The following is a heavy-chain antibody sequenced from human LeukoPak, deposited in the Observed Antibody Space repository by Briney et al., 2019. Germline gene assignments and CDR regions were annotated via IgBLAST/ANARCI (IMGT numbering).Heavy chain of an antibody. D-gene: IGHD3-10*01. V-gene: IGHV3-30-3*01. J-gene: IGHJ4*02. Sequence: GGSLRLSCVASGFTFSSYAMHWVRQAPGKGLEWVAVISYDGSNKYYADSVKGRFTISRDNSKNTLYLQMNSLRAEDTAVYYCARVRGMVRGVIIGGPPLDYWGQGTLVTVSS. CDR3: ARVRGMVRGVIIGGPPLDY. CDR2: ISYDGSNK. CDR1: GFTFSSYA.